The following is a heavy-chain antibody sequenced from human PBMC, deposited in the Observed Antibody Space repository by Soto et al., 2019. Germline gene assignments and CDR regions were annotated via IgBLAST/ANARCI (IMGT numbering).Heavy chain of an antibody. CDR2: ISGGGGTT. J-gene: IGHJ4*02. Sequence: VQLVESGGGLVQPGGSLRLSCAASGFSFSSYSMNWVRQAPGKGLEWVSYISGGGGTTYYADSVKGRFTISRDNAKKSLYLQWSSLRDVDTAVYYCARDPMSGSQKLYFDYWGQGTLVTVSS. D-gene: IGHD1-26*01. V-gene: IGHV3-48*02. CDR1: GFSFSSYS. CDR3: ARDPMSGSQKLYFDY.